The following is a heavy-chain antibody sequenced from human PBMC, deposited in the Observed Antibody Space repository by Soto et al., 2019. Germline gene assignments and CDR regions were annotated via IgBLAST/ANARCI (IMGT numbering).Heavy chain of an antibody. J-gene: IGHJ4*03. D-gene: IGHD1-7*01. Sequence: XGSLRLSLTASGFTFSSYYMTWVRQAPGKGLEWVAHITASGGTTYYADSVKGRFTISRDTSRNTLYLQMNSLRAEDTALYYCAKCMQAYWNYEAHHLWGQGTLVTVSS. CDR1: GFTFSSYY. CDR2: ITASGGTT. CDR3: AKCMQAYWNYEAHHL. V-gene: IGHV3-23*01.